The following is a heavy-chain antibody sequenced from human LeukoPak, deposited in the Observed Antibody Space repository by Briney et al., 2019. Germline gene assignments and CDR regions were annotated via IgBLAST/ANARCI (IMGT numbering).Heavy chain of an antibody. Sequence: GGSLTLSCTGSGFTLSDYYINWVRQAPGTGLEWLSAISASGGTTYYADSVKGRFTISRDNAKNSLYLQMDSLRAEDTAVYYCARDHDDWGQGTLVTVSS. CDR2: ISASGGTT. V-gene: IGHV3-69-1*02. J-gene: IGHJ4*02. CDR1: GFTLSDYY. CDR3: ARDHDD.